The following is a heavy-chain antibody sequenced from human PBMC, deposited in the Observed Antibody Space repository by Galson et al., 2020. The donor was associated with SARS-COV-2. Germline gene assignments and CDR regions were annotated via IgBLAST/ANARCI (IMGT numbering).Heavy chain of an antibody. CDR2: IRGRTDGETT. Sequence: GGSLRLSCAASGFTFSNAWMRWVRQAPGKGLEWVGLIRGRTDGETTDLAAPVKGRFAISRDDSKSMLYLQMNTLRTEDTAVYFCTTDPGGTSGFDYWGQGSLVTVSS. J-gene: IGHJ4*02. D-gene: IGHD1-1*01. CDR3: TTDPGGTSGFDY. CDR1: GFTFSNAW. V-gene: IGHV3-15*01.